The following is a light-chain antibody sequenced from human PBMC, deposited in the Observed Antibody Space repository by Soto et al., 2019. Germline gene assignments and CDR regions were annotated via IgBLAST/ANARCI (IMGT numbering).Light chain of an antibody. J-gene: IGLJ3*02. V-gene: IGLV2-14*01. CDR3: SSYTTSGSTV. CDR2: EVS. Sequence: QSALTQPASVSGSPGQTITISCTGTSSDVGGYNYLSWYQQHPGKAPKVMIYEVSNRPSGVSNRFSGSKSGNTASLTISGLQAEDEADYFCSSYTTSGSTVFGGETKLTVL. CDR1: SSDVGGYNY.